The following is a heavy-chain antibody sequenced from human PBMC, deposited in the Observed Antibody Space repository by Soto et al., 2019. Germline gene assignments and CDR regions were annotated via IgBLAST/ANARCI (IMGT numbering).Heavy chain of an antibody. Sequence: QVQLVQSGAEVKKPGASVKVSCKASGYTFSSYAIHWVRQAPGQSLEWMGWINAGNGNTKYSQKFQGRVTITRDTSASAAYMDLSSLRSEDTAVYYCASDGAVAGNINFDYWGQGTLVTVSS. J-gene: IGHJ4*02. CDR1: GYTFSSYA. V-gene: IGHV1-3*01. CDR3: ASDGAVAGNINFDY. CDR2: INAGNGNT. D-gene: IGHD6-19*01.